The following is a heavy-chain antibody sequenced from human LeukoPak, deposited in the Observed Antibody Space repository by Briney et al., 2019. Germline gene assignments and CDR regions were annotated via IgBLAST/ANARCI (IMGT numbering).Heavy chain of an antibody. CDR1: TDSISSSSHH. CDR2: IYYGRTT. CDR3: VRHDGRGGATMGALDS. V-gene: IGHV4-39*01. Sequence: PSETLSLTCTVSTDSISSSSHHWGWIRQSPGKGLEWIGSIYYGRTTYYNPSLNSRVAISVVTSKNQFSLQLNSVTAADTAVYCCVRHDGRGGATMGALDSWGQGSLVTVSS. D-gene: IGHD5-12*01. J-gene: IGHJ4*02.